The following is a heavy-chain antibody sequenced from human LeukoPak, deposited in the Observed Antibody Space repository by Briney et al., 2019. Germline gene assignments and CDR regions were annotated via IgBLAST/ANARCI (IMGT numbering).Heavy chain of an antibody. J-gene: IGHJ4*02. V-gene: IGHV4-39*01. D-gene: IGHD3-22*01. CDR3: AVVAPQKGIDY. Sequence: SETLSLTCTVSGGSISSSCYYWGWIRQPPGKGLEWIGSIYHSGSSYYIPSLKCRFTISVDTSKTTFSLKLNSVTAAETAVYYCAVVAPQKGIDYSGQRTLVSVSS. CDR1: GGSISSSCYY. CDR2: IYHSGSS.